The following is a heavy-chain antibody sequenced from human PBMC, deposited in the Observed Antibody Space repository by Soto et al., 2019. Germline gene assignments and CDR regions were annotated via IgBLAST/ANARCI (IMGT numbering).Heavy chain of an antibody. Sequence: QVQLVQSGAEVKKAGASVKVSCKASGYTFPSYDSNWVRQATGQGIEWMGWMNPTRGNTGYAQKFQGRVAMTRNTSISTAYMELSSLRSEDTAVYYCARGRGIYSGSLDYWGQGTLVTVSS. CDR1: GYTFPSYD. CDR2: MNPTRGNT. CDR3: ARGRGIYSGSLDY. J-gene: IGHJ4*02. D-gene: IGHD1-26*01. V-gene: IGHV1-8*01.